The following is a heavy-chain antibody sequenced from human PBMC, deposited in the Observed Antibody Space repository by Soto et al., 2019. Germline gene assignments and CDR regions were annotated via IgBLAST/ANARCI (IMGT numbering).Heavy chain of an antibody. CDR3: AREVRFLEWLSRRGYYYYGMDV. J-gene: IGHJ6*02. D-gene: IGHD3-3*01. CDR1: GGSISSGDYY. CDR2: IYYSGST. Sequence: QVQLQESGPGLVKPSQTLSLTCTVSGGSISSGDYYWSWIRQPPGKGLEWIGYIYYSGSTYYNPSLKSRVTISVDTSKNQFSLKLSSVTAADTAVYYCAREVRFLEWLSRRGYYYYGMDVWGQGTTVTVSS. V-gene: IGHV4-30-4*01.